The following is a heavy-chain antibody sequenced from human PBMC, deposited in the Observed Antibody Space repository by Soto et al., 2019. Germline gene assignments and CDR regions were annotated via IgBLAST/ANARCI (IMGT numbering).Heavy chain of an antibody. CDR2: IYHSGST. CDR1: GGSISSSNW. V-gene: IGHV4-4*02. J-gene: IGHJ5*01. CDR3: VRLIGNSWLDS. D-gene: IGHD2-8*01. Sequence: SETLSLTCAVSGGSISSSNWWSWVRQPPGKGLEWIGEIYHSGSTNYNPSLKSRVTISVDKSKNQLSLQLNSVTPDDTAVYYCVRLIGNSWLDSWGQGTLVTVSS.